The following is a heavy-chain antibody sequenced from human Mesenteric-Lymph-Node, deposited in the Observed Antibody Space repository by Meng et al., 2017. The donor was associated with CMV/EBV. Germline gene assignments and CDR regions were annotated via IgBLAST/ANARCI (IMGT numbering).Heavy chain of an antibody. CDR2: IYDSVIT. CDR1: GGSVSSGSYY. V-gene: IGHV4-61*01. J-gene: IGHJ4*02. D-gene: IGHD1-26*01. Sequence: CTVSGGSVSSGSYYWSWIWQPPGKGLEWIGCIYDSVITKYNPSLKSRVTISVDTSKNQFSLKLNSVTAADTAVYYCATSASFYYFDYWGQGTLVTVSS. CDR3: ATSASFYYFDY.